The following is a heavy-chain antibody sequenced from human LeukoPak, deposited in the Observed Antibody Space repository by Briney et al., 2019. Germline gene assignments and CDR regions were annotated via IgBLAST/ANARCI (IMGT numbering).Heavy chain of an antibody. CDR3: ARDEVYCSSTSCRRYYYYGMDV. Sequence: GGSLRLSCAASGFTFSSYAMHWVRQAPGKGLEWVAVISYDGSNKYYADSVKGRFTISRDNSKNTLYLQMNSLRAEDTAVYYCARDEVYCSSTSCRRYYYYGMDVWGQGTTVTVS. CDR1: GFTFSSYA. J-gene: IGHJ6*02. D-gene: IGHD2-2*01. CDR2: ISYDGSNK. V-gene: IGHV3-30-3*01.